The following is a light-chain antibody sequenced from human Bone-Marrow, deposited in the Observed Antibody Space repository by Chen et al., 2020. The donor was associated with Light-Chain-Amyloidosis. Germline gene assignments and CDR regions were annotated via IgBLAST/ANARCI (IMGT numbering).Light chain of an antibody. CDR3: QSADSIGTYEVI. CDR2: RDT. J-gene: IGLJ2*01. CDR1: DLPTKY. V-gene: IGLV3-25*03. Sequence: YELTQPPPLSVSPAQTARITCSGEDLPTKYAYWYQQKPGQAPVLVIHRDTERPSGISERFSGSSSGTTDTLTISGVQAEDEADYHCQSADSIGTYEVIFGGGTKLTVL.